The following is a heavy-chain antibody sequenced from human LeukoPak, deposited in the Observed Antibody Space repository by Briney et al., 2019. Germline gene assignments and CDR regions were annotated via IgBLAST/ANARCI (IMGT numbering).Heavy chain of an antibody. CDR1: GLTFISYS. CDR2: ISSSSTYI. V-gene: IGHV3-21*01. CDR3: ASTIVATADY. J-gene: IGHJ4*02. D-gene: IGHD5-12*01. Sequence: GGSLRLSCAASGLTFISYSMNWVRQAPGKGLEWVSSISSSSTYIYYADSVKGRFTISRDNAENSLYLQMNSLRAEDTAVYYCASTIVATADYWGQGTLVTVSS.